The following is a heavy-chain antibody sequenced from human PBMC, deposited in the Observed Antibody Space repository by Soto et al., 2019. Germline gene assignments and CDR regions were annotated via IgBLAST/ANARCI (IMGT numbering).Heavy chain of an antibody. V-gene: IGHV3-7*03. CDR2: IKQDGSEE. J-gene: IGHJ6*02. Sequence: DVQLAESGGGLVQPGGSLRLSCVASGQTFNRYWMSWVRQAPGKGLEWVANIKQDGSEEYYVDSVKGRFTISRDNAKNSLYLQMNSLRADDTAMYYCVRTHFDSWSCNFYVMDVWGQGTTVTFSS. CDR3: VRTHFDSWSCNFYVMDV. CDR1: GQTFNRYW. D-gene: IGHD3-3*01.